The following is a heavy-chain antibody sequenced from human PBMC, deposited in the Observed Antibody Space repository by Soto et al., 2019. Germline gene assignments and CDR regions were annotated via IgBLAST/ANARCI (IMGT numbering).Heavy chain of an antibody. CDR3: AMAPRTYDFPYYFDF. CDR2: FSATGLTT. Sequence: EVHLLESGGGLVQPGGSLRLTCAASGFTFSTYAMGWVRQAPGKGLEWVSVFSATGLTTYNADSVKGRFTISRDNSKDTLYLEMSTLRAEDTAVYYCAMAPRTYDFPYYFDFWGQGTLVTVSS. J-gene: IGHJ4*02. D-gene: IGHD3-16*01. CDR1: GFTFSTYA. V-gene: IGHV3-23*01.